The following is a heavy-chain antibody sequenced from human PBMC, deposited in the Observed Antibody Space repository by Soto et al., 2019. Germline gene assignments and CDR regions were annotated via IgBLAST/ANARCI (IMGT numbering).Heavy chain of an antibody. V-gene: IGHV3-74*01. CDR3: ARGYHYDSSGYYSDAFDI. D-gene: IGHD3-22*01. CDR2: INSDGSST. J-gene: IGHJ3*02. CDR1: GFTFSSYW. Sequence: GGSLRLSCAASGFTFSSYWMHWVRQAPGKGLVWVSRINSDGSSTSYADSVKGRFTISRDNAKNTLYLQMNSLRAEDTAVYYCARGYHYDSSGYYSDAFDIWGQGTMVTVSS.